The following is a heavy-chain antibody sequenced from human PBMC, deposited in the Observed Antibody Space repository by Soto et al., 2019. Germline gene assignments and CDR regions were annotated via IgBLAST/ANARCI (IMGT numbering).Heavy chain of an antibody. CDR2: IYWDDDK. CDR3: ARQAPLAVAKSFDN. Sequence: QITLKESGPTLVKPTQTLTLTCTFSGFSLSTTEVGVAWIRQPPGKALECLALIYWDDDKRYSPSLKSRLTITKDTSKNRVVLTMTNMDPVDTATYYCARQAPLAVAKSFDNWGQGTLVTVSS. CDR1: GFSLSTTEVG. D-gene: IGHD6-13*01. J-gene: IGHJ4*02. V-gene: IGHV2-5*02.